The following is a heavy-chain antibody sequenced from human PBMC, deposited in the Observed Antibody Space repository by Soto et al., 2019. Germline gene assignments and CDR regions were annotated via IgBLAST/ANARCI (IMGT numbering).Heavy chain of an antibody. V-gene: IGHV5-10-1*01. J-gene: IGHJ4*02. D-gene: IGHD3-22*01. Sequence: PXESLKISSKGSGYSFAGYWTTWVRHMPGKGLEWMGRIDPSGSQTYYSPSFRGHVTISAAKSITTVFLQWSSLRASDTAVYYCARQIYDSDSGPNFQYYFDSWGQGTLVTVSS. CDR2: IDPSGSQT. CDR1: GYSFAGYW. CDR3: ARQIYDSDSGPNFQYYFDS.